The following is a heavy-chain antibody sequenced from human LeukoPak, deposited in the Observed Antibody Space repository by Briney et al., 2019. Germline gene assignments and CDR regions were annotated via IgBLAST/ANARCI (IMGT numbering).Heavy chain of an antibody. D-gene: IGHD1-1*01. CDR3: ARLLYNWNGIDY. V-gene: IGHV4-39*01. Sequence: PSETLSLTCTVSGGSISSGSYYWGWIRQPPGEGLEWIGTIYYIGSAYYNPSPQSRVTISVDTSKNQSSLKLSSVTAADTAVFYCARLLYNWNGIDYWGQGTLVTVSS. CDR2: IYYIGSA. J-gene: IGHJ4*02. CDR1: GGSISSGSYY.